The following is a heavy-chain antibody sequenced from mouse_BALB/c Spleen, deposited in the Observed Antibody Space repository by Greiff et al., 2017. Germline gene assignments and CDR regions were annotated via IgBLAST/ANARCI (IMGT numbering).Heavy chain of an antibody. Sequence: EVQLQQSGGGLVQPGGSMKLSCVASGFTFSNYWMNWVRQSPEKGLEWVAEIRLKSNNYATHYAESVKGRFTISRDDSKSSVYLQMNNLRAEDTGIYYCTREWHYAMDYWGQGTSVTVSS. CDR2: IRLKSNNYAT. V-gene: IGHV6-6*02. CDR3: TREWHYAMDY. D-gene: IGHD1-3*01. CDR1: GFTFSNYW. J-gene: IGHJ4*01.